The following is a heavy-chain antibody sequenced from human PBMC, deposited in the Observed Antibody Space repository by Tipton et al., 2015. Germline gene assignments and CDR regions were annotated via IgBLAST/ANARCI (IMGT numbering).Heavy chain of an antibody. CDR3: ARDYYDYNDSSGYYLGWFDP. J-gene: IGHJ5*02. Sequence: QSGPEVKKPGASVKVSCKTSGYAFTTYGISWVRQAPGQGLEWMGWISGYNGKTNYAQKLQGRVTMTTDTSTSTAYMELRRLRSDDTAVYYCARDYYDYNDSSGYYLGWFDPWGQGTLVTVSS. CDR1: GYAFTTYG. CDR2: ISGYNGKT. D-gene: IGHD3-22*01. V-gene: IGHV1-18*01.